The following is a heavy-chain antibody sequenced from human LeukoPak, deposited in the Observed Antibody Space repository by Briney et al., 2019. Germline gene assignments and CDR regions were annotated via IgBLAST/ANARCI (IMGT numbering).Heavy chain of an antibody. D-gene: IGHD2-15*01. CDR1: GYTFTGYY. V-gene: IGHV1-2*02. CDR3: ASGWTTYCSGGSCYPGDY. J-gene: IGHJ4*02. Sequence: GASVKVSCKASGYTFTGYYMHWVRQAPGQGLEWMGWINPNSGGTNYAQKFQGRVTMTRDTSISTAYMELSRLRSDDTAVYYCASGWTTYCSGGSCYPGDYWGQGTLVTVSS. CDR2: INPNSGGT.